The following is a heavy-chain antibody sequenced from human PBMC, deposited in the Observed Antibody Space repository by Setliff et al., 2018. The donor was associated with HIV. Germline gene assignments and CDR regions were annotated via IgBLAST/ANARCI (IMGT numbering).Heavy chain of an antibody. Sequence: GESLKISCKAVDYTFTTYWIGWVRQMPGEGLEWMGIIYPGDSDTRYSPSFQGQVTISADKSISTAYLQWSSLKASDTALYYCARHPPTYCSGGSCYSGNYYYMDVWGKGTTVTVSS. CDR2: IYPGDSDT. CDR1: DYTFTTYW. D-gene: IGHD2-15*01. J-gene: IGHJ6*03. CDR3: ARHPPTYCSGGSCYSGNYYYMDV. V-gene: IGHV5-51*01.